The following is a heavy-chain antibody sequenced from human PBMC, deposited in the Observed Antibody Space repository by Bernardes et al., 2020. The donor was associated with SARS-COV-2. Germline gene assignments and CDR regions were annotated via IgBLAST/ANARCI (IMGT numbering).Heavy chain of an antibody. CDR2: TRNKASSFAT. Sequence: GGSLRLSCAASGFPISDHYMDWVRQGPGKGLEWVGQTRNKASSFATYYAAAVKGRVTLSRDDSKNSVFLQMNSLNSEDTAVYYCVMWFRGTPTWGQGTLVTVSS. D-gene: IGHD2-21*01. J-gene: IGHJ4*02. V-gene: IGHV3-72*01. CDR3: VMWFRGTPT. CDR1: GFPISDHY.